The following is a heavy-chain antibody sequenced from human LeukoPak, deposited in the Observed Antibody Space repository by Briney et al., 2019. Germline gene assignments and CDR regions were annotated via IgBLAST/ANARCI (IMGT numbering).Heavy chain of an antibody. J-gene: IGHJ4*02. D-gene: IGHD6-19*01. CDR3: ARDPVAGPSKQRYYFDY. Sequence: PGGSLRLSCAASKFAFSSYAMSWVRQAPGKGLEWVAVISYDGSNKYYADSVKGRFTISRDNSKNTLYLQMNSLRAEDTAVYYCARDPVAGPSKQRYYFDYWGQGTLVTVSS. CDR2: ISYDGSNK. V-gene: IGHV3-30*04. CDR1: KFAFSSYA.